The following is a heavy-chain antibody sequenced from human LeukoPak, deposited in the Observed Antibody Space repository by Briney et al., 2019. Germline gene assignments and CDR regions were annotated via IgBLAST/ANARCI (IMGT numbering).Heavy chain of an antibody. D-gene: IGHD1-1*01. Sequence: SETLSLTCTVSGGSISSSSYYWGWIRQPPGKGLEWIGSIYYSGGTYYNPSLKSRVTISVDTSKNQFSLKLSSVTAADTAVYYCAKSFQYNWNDGAFDYWGQGTPVTVSS. CDR1: GGSISSSSYY. CDR2: IYYSGGT. V-gene: IGHV4-39*01. J-gene: IGHJ4*02. CDR3: AKSFQYNWNDGAFDY.